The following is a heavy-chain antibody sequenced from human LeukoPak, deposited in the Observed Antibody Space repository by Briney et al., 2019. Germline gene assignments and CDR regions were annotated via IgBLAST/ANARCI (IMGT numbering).Heavy chain of an antibody. D-gene: IGHD3-10*01. CDR2: INHSGST. J-gene: IGHJ4*02. CDR1: GGSFSGYH. CDR3: HSGSYYNGVDY. Sequence: SETPSLTCAVYGGSFSGYHWSWIRQPPGKGLEWIGEINHSGSTNYNPSLKSRVTISVDTSKNQFSLKLSSVTAADTAVYYCHSGSYYNGVDYWGQGTLVTVSS. V-gene: IGHV4-34*01.